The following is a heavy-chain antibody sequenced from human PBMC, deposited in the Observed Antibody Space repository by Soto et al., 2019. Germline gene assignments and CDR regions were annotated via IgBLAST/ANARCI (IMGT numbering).Heavy chain of an antibody. CDR3: ARQGSSGHKYYYYGMDV. V-gene: IGHV5-51*01. J-gene: IGHJ6*02. Sequence: PGESLKISCKGSGYSFTSYWIGWVRQMPGKGLEWMGIIYPGDSDTRYSPSFQGQVTISADKSISTAYLQWSSLKASDTAMYYCARQGSSGHKYYYYGMDVWCQGATVTVSS. CDR2: IYPGDSDT. CDR1: GYSFTSYW.